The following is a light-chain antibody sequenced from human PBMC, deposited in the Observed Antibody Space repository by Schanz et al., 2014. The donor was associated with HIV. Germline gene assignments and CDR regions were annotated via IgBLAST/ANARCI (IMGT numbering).Light chain of an antibody. J-gene: IGKJ2*01. CDR1: QTISSY. Sequence: DIQMTQSPSSLSASVGDRVTITCRASQTISSYLNWYQQKPGKAPELLIYAASSLHSGVPSRFSGNGSGTDFTLTISSLQPEDFATYYCQQSSSTSYTFGQGTNLEIK. CDR3: QQSSSTSYT. CDR2: AAS. V-gene: IGKV1-39*01.